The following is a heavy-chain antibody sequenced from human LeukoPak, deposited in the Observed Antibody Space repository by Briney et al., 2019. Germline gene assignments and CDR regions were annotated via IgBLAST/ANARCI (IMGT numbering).Heavy chain of an antibody. Sequence: GASVKVTCKTSGYTFTSYDINWVRQATGQGLEWRGWMNPNSGNTAYAQKFQGRVTMTRNTSISTAYMDLSSLRSEDTAVYYCVRGVDRSGYFAYWGQGTLVTVSS. CDR1: GYTFTSYD. D-gene: IGHD3-22*01. J-gene: IGHJ4*02. V-gene: IGHV1-8*01. CDR3: VRGVDRSGYFAY. CDR2: MNPNSGNT.